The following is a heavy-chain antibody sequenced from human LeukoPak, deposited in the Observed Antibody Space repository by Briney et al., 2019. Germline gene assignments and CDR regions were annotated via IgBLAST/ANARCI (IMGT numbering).Heavy chain of an antibody. Sequence: SETLSLTCTVSGGSISSYYWSWIRQPAGKGLEWIGRIYTSGSTNYNPSLKSRVTMSVDTSKNQFSLKLSSVTAADTAVYYCARQLASSSGYYYYYGMDVWGQGTTVTVSS. J-gene: IGHJ6*02. CDR2: IYTSGST. V-gene: IGHV4-4*07. D-gene: IGHD6-19*01. CDR1: GGSISSYY. CDR3: ARQLASSSGYYYYYGMDV.